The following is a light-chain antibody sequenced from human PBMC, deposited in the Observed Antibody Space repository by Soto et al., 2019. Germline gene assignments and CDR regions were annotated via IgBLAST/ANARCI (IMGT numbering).Light chain of an antibody. CDR1: QSVLYSSNNKNY. V-gene: IGKV4-1*01. CDR2: WAS. Sequence: DIVMTQSPDSLAGSLGERATINCKSSQSVLYSSNNKNYLAWYQQKPGQPPKLLIYWASTRESGVPDRFSGSGSGTDFTLTISSLQAEDVAVYYCQQYDSTPLTFGGGTKVDIK. J-gene: IGKJ4*01. CDR3: QQYDSTPLT.